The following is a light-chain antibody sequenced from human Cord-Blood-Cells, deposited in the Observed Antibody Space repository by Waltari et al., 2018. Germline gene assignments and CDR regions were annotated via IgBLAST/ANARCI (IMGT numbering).Light chain of an antibody. CDR3: SSYTSSGTV. CDR2: DVS. Sequence: QSALTQPASVSGSPGQSITISCTGTSSDVGGYHYVSWYQQHPGKAPKLLIYDVSNRSSGVSNRFSGSKSGNTASRTISGLQAEDEADYYCSSYTSSGTVFGGGTKLTVL. V-gene: IGLV2-14*01. CDR1: SSDVGGYHY. J-gene: IGLJ2*01.